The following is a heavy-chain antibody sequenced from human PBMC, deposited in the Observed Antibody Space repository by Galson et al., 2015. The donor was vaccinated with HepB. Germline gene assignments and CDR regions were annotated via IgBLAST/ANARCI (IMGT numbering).Heavy chain of an antibody. Sequence: SLRLSCATSGFRFTTYGMHWVRQAPGKGLEWVAVISYDGSNKYYAGSVKGRFTISRDNSKNTLYLQMNSLRAEDTAVYYCANLGIAVAGTDYFDYWGQGTLVTVSS. J-gene: IGHJ4*02. D-gene: IGHD6-19*01. CDR2: ISYDGSNK. V-gene: IGHV3-30*19. CDR1: GFRFTTYG. CDR3: ANLGIAVAGTDYFDY.